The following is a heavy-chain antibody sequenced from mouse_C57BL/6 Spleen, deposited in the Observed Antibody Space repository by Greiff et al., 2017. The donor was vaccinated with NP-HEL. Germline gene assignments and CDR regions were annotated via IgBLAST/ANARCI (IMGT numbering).Heavy chain of an antibody. Sequence: VQLKESGGDLVKPGGSLKLSCAASGFTFSSYGMSWVRQTPDKRLEWVATISSGGSYTYYPDSVKGRFTISRDNAKNTLYLQMSSLKSEDTAMYYCARQGSHAMDYWGQGTSVTVSS. CDR3: ARQGSHAMDY. J-gene: IGHJ4*01. V-gene: IGHV5-6*01. CDR2: ISSGGSYT. CDR1: GFTFSSYG. D-gene: IGHD3-1*01.